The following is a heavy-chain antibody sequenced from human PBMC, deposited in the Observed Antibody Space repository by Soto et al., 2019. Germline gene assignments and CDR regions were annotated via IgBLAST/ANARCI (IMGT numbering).Heavy chain of an antibody. CDR1: GYSFTSYW. V-gene: IGHV5-51*01. CDR3: ARQIGSGYLHYYYYSYMDV. D-gene: IGHD3-10*01. CDR2: IYPGDSDT. Sequence: PGESLKISCKGSGYSFTSYWIGWVRQMPGKGLEWMGIIYPGDSDTRYSPSFQGQVTISADKSISTAYLQWSSLKASDTAMYYCARQIGSGYLHYYYYSYMDVLGKGTTLTVSS. J-gene: IGHJ6*03.